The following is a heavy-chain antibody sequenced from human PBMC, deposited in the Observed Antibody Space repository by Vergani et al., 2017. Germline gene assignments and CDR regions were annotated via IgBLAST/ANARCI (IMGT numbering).Heavy chain of an antibody. D-gene: IGHD6-19*01. J-gene: IGHJ6*02. V-gene: IGHV1-8*03. CDR2: MNPNSGNT. CDR3: AHSGSSGWYEVPERHYYYYGMDV. CDR1: GYTFSSYD. Sequence: QVQLVQSGAEVKKPGASVKVSCKASGYTFSSYDINWVRQATGQGLEWMGWMNPNSGNTGYAQKFQGRVTITRNTSKSTAYMEVSSLRSEDTAVYYCAHSGSSGWYEVPERHYYYYGMDVWGQGTTVTVSS.